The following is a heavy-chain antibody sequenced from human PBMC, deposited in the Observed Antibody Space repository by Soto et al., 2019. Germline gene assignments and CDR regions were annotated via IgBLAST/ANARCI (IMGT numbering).Heavy chain of an antibody. CDR1: GGSVSSGSYY. CDR3: AREYGSGSYSSYYYGMDV. V-gene: IGHV4-61*01. CDR2: IYYSGST. D-gene: IGHD3-10*01. J-gene: IGHJ6*02. Sequence: SETLSLTCTVSGGSVSSGSYYWSWIRQPPGKGLEWIGYIYYSGSTNYNPSLKSRVTISVDTSKNQFSLRLSSVTAADTAVYYCAREYGSGSYSSYYYGMDVWGQGTTVTVSS.